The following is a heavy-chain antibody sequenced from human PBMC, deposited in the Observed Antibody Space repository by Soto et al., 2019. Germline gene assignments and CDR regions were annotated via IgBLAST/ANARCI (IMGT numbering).Heavy chain of an antibody. CDR3: ARDRNYGNDY. V-gene: IGHV5-10-1*01. CDR2: IDPSDSYT. D-gene: IGHD1-7*01. Sequence: GESLKISCEGSGYSFTTYWISWVRQMPGKGLEWMGRIDPSDSYTNYSPSFQGHVTISADKSISTAYLQWSSLQASDTDVYYCARDRNYGNDYWGQGTLVTVSS. J-gene: IGHJ4*02. CDR1: GYSFTTYW.